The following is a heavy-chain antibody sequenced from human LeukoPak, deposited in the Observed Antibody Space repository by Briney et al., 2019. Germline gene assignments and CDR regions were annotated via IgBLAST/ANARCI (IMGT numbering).Heavy chain of an antibody. CDR3: AKDSDSGWSDYFDY. V-gene: IGHV3-30-3*01. D-gene: IGHD6-19*01. CDR1: GFTFSSYA. Sequence: GRSLRLSCAASGFTFSSYAMHWVRQAPGKGLEWVAVISYDGSNKYYADSVKGRFTISRDNAKHSLYLQMNSLRAEDTALYYCAKDSDSGWSDYFDYWGQGTLVTVSS. CDR2: ISYDGSNK. J-gene: IGHJ4*02.